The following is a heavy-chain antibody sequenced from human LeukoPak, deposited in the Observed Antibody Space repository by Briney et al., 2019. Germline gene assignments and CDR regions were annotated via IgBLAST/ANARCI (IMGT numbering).Heavy chain of an antibody. CDR1: GFTFSAYS. CDR2: ISSDSNYI. D-gene: IGHD2-2*01. V-gene: IGHV3-21*01. CDR3: ARDYARDFDS. J-gene: IGHJ4*02. Sequence: GGSLRLSCAASGFTFSAYSMNGVRQAPGKGLEWVSAISSDSNYIYYADSLKGRFIISRDNAKNSLYLQMNSLRAEDTAVYYCARDYARDFDSWGQGTLVTVSS.